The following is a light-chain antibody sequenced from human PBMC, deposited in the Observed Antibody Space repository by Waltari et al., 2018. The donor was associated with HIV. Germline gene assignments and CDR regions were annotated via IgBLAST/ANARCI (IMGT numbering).Light chain of an antibody. CDR3: QQYDNWPPLT. J-gene: IGKJ4*01. CDR2: GAS. CDR1: QSVSTN. V-gene: IGKV3-15*01. Sequence: EIVMTQSPATLSVSPGERATLSCRASQSVSTNLAWYQQRPGQAPRLLVYGASIRATGIPARFSGSGSGTEFTLTIASLQSEDFADYYCQQYDNWPPLTFGGGTKVEIK.